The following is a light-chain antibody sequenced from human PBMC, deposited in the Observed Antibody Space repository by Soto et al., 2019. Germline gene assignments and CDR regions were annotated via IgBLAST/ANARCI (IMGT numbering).Light chain of an antibody. CDR3: QQSYSTART. J-gene: IGKJ2*02. CDR1: QSISSY. V-gene: IGKV1-39*01. CDR2: AAS. Sequence: DIQMTQSPSSLSASVGDRVTITCRASQSISSYLNWYQQKPGKAPKLLIYAASRLQSGVPSRFSGSGSGTDFTLTISSLQPEDFATYYCQQSYSTARTVGQGTKLEIK.